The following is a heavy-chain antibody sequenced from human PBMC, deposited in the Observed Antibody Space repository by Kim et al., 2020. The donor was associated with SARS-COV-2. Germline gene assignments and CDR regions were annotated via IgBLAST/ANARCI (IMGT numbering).Heavy chain of an antibody. D-gene: IGHD3-16*02. J-gene: IGHJ4*02. CDR2: INHSGST. CDR3: ARGRSIGGVIVYSFDY. V-gene: IGHV4-34*01. CDR1: GGSFSGYY. Sequence: SETLSLTCAVYGGSFSGYYWSWIRQPPGKGLEWIGEINHSGSTNYNSSLKSRVTISVDTSKNQFSLKLSSVTAADTAVYYCARGRSIGGVIVYSFDYWGQGTLVTVSS.